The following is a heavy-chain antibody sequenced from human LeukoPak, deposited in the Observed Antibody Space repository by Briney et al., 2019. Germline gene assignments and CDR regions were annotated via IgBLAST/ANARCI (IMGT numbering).Heavy chain of an antibody. CDR3: AKDLRTRGSSYYFDY. J-gene: IGHJ4*02. Sequence: GGSLRLSCAASGFTFSSYAMSWVRQAPGKGLEWDSAISGSGGSTYYADSVKGRFTISRDNSKNTLYLQMNSLRAEDTAVYYCAKDLRTRGSSYYFDYWGQGTLVTVSS. V-gene: IGHV3-23*01. D-gene: IGHD3-16*01. CDR1: GFTFSSYA. CDR2: ISGSGGST.